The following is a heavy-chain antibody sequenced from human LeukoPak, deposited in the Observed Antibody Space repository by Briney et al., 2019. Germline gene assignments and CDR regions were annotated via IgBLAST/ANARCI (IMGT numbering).Heavy chain of an antibody. J-gene: IGHJ6*02. Sequence: SETLSLTCTVSGGSISSGGYYWSWIRQHPGKGLEWIGYIYYSGSTYYNPSLKSRVTISVDTSKNQFSLKLSSVTAADTAVYCCARAPRTYYDFWSGPPAHGMDVWGQGTTVTVSS. D-gene: IGHD3-3*01. CDR1: GGSISSGGYY. CDR2: IYYSGST. V-gene: IGHV4-31*03. CDR3: ARAPRTYYDFWSGPPAHGMDV.